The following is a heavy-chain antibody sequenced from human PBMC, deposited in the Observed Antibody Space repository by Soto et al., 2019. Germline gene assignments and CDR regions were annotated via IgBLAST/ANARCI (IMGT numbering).Heavy chain of an antibody. V-gene: IGHV1-2*02. D-gene: IGHD5-18*01. CDR2: IDPDSGGT. CDR3: ARGLGSGYSYGYHFDNWFDP. J-gene: IGHJ5*02. Sequence: QVQLVQSGAEVKKPGASVKVSCKASGYTFTAYYIHWVRQAPGQGLEWMGWIDPDSGGTNYAQKFQGRVTVTRDTSTTTAYMELSGLRSDDTAVYYCARGLGSGYSYGYHFDNWFDPWGQGTLVTVSS. CDR1: GYTFTAYY.